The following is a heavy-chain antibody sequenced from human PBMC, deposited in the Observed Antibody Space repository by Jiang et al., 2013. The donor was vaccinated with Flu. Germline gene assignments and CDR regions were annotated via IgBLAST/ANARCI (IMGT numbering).Heavy chain of an antibody. Sequence: GLLKPSETLSLTCAVYGESLSSYYWNWIRQSPGKGLEWIAYIFYNGDTKYNPSLKSRVTISLDTSGNQFSLKLTSVTAADSAVYYCARSYDILTKDAFDFWGQGTMVTVSS. D-gene: IGHD3-9*01. V-gene: IGHV4-59*01. CDR1: GESLSSYY. CDR2: IFYNGDT. CDR3: ARSYDILTKDAFDF. J-gene: IGHJ3*01.